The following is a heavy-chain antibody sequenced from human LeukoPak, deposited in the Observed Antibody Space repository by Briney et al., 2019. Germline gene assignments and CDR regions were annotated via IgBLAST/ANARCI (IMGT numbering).Heavy chain of an antibody. CDR3: ARAKVIVPDY. CDR2: INPNSGGT. J-gene: IGHJ4*02. D-gene: IGHD5-18*01. V-gene: IGHV1-2*02. CDR1: GYTFTVYY. Sequence: ASVTVSCTASGYTFTVYYMHWMRQAPGQGPEWMGWINPNSGGTSYAQMFQGSVTMTRDTSISTAYMELSRLRSHDTAVYYCARAKVIVPDYWGQGTLVTVSS.